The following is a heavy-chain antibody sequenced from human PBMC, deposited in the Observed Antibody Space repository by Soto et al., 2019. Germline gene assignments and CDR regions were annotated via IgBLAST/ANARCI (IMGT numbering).Heavy chain of an antibody. CDR2: ISAYNGNT. D-gene: IGHD2-15*01. CDR3: ATHAYCSGGSCYTVDY. CDR1: GYTFTSYG. Sequence: GAPVKVSCKASGYTFTSYGISWVRQAPGQGLEWMGWISAYNGNTNYAQKLQGRVTMTTDTSTSTAYMELRSLRSDDTAVYYCATHAYCSGGSCYTVDYWGQGTLVTVSS. J-gene: IGHJ4*02. V-gene: IGHV1-18*01.